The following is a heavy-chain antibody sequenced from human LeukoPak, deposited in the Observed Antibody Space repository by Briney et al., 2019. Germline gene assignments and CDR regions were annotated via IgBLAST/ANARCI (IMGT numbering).Heavy chain of an antibody. D-gene: IGHD4-17*01. CDR3: ASAPYGDYVFGDLYYFDY. Sequence: SETLSLTCTVSGGSISSYYWSWIRQPPGKGLEWIGYIYYSGSTNYNPSLKSRVTISVDTSKNQFSLKLSSVTAADTAVYYCASAPYGDYVFGDLYYFDYWGQGTLVTVSS. CDR2: IYYSGST. V-gene: IGHV4-59*01. J-gene: IGHJ4*02. CDR1: GGSISSYY.